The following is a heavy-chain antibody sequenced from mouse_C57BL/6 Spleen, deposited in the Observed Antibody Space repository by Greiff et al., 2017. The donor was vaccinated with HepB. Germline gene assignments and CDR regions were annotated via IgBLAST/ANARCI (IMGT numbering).Heavy chain of an antibody. CDR2: ISSGSSTI. Sequence: EVQLQESGGGLVKPGGSLKLSCAASGFTFSDYGMHWVRQAPEKGLEWVAYISSGSSTIYYADTVKGRFTISRDNAKNTLFLQMTSLRSEDTAMYYCARDLYYDYDEAYWGQGTLVTVSA. D-gene: IGHD2-4*01. V-gene: IGHV5-17*01. CDR1: GFTFSDYG. CDR3: ARDLYYDYDEAY. J-gene: IGHJ3*01.